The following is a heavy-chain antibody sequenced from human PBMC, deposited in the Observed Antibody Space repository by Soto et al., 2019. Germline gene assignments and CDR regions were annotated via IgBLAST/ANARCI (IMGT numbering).Heavy chain of an antibody. Sequence: EVQLLESGGGLVQPGGSLRLSCAASGFTFSSYAMSWVRQAPGKGLEWVSAISGSGGSTYYADSVKGRFTISRDNSKNTLYLQRNSVIAEDTAVYYCANPDYAYVLYFGYWGQGTLVTVSS. D-gene: IGHD4-17*01. J-gene: IGHJ4*02. CDR2: ISGSGGST. V-gene: IGHV3-23*01. CDR3: ANPDYAYVLYFGY. CDR1: GFTFSSYA.